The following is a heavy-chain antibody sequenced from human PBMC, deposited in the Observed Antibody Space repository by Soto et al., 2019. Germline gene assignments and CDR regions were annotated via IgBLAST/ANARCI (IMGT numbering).Heavy chain of an antibody. D-gene: IGHD2-15*01. J-gene: IGHJ6*02. V-gene: IGHV3-9*01. CDR3: ARDFCYGGSCRSYFFGMDV. CDR2: INWNSVNI. Sequence: GGSLRLSCAASGFNFEKYVMHWVRQAPGKGLEWVSGINWNSVNIGYADSVRGRFTISRDNAKNSLYLQMSSLGAEDTALYYCARDFCYGGSCRSYFFGMDVWGQGTTVTVSS. CDR1: GFNFEKYV.